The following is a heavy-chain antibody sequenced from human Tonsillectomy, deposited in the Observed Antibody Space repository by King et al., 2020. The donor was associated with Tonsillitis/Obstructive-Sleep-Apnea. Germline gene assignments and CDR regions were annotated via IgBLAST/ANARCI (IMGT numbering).Heavy chain of an antibody. D-gene: IGHD6-13*01. CDR2: ISGSGGST. V-gene: IGHV3-23*04. CDR3: AKHRPRFEQQPQKYNDY. CDR1: GFTFSSYA. J-gene: IGHJ4*02. Sequence: EVQLVESGGGLVQPGGSLRLSCAASGFTFSSYAMSWVRQAPGKGLEWVSAISGSGGSTYYADSVKGRFTISRDNSKNTLYLQMNSLRAEGTAVYYCAKHRPRFEQQPQKYNDYWGQGTLVTVSS.